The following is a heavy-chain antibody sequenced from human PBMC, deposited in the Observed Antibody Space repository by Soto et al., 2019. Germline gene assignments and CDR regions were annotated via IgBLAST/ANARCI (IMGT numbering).Heavy chain of an antibody. CDR1: GFIFSSYG. J-gene: IGHJ4*02. V-gene: IGHV3-33*01. Sequence: QVQLVDSGGGVVQPGRSLRLSCAAPGFIFSSYGMHWVRQPPGKGRGGVAGIGFDGSNKYYADSVKGRFTISRDNSRNTLYLQMNGLRAEDTAVYYCARDAKSVETTGGFDYWGQGTLVTVSS. CDR2: IGFDGSNK. CDR3: ARDAKSVETTGGFDY. D-gene: IGHD1-26*01.